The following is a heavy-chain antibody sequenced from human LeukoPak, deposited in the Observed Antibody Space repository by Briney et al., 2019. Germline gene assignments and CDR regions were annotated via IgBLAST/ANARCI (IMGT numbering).Heavy chain of an antibody. CDR1: GYTFTGYY. CDR2: INPNSGGT. D-gene: IGHD1/OR15-1a*01. CDR3: ARATPPTGTIGY. V-gene: IGHV1-2*02. Sequence: ASVKVSCKASGYTFTGYYMHWVRQAPGQGLEWMGWINPNSGGTNYAQKFQGRVTMTRDTSISTAYMELSRLRSDGTAVYYCARATPPTGTIGYWGQGTLVTVSS. J-gene: IGHJ4*02.